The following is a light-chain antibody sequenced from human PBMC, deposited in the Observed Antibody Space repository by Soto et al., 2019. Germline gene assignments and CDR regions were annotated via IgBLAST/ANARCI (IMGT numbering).Light chain of an antibody. J-gene: IGKJ1*01. CDR2: KAS. V-gene: IGKV1-5*03. CDR1: QGISSW. Sequence: DIQMTPSPSPLFAFVGDRVTITCRASQGISSWLAWYQQKPGKAPKVLIYKASNLESGVPSRFSGSGSETEFTLTISSLQPDDFATYYCQQYNDITWTFGQGTKVDI. CDR3: QQYNDITWT.